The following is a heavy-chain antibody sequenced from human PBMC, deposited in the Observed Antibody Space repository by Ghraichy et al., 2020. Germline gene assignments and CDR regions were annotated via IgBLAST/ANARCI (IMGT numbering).Heavy chain of an antibody. CDR3: AKIVVVTPPDY. V-gene: IGHV3-23*01. CDR2: ITNSGSAT. Sequence: GGSLRLSCAASGFAFSSFAMSWVRQAPEKRLEWVADITNSGSATHYADSVKGRFTISRDNSNNTLYLQMNRLKIEDTAVYFCAKIVVVTPPDYWGQGTLVAVSS. J-gene: IGHJ4*02. CDR1: GFAFSSFA. D-gene: IGHD2-21*02.